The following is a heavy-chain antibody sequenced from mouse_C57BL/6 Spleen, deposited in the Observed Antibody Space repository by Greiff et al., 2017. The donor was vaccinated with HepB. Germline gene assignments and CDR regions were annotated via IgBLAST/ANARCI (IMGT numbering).Heavy chain of an antibody. CDR1: GYAFTNYL. J-gene: IGHJ2*01. Sequence: QVQLQQSGAELVRPGTSVKVSCKASGYAFTNYLIEWVKQRPGQGLEWIGVINPGSGGTNYNEKFKGKATLTADKSSSTAYMQLSSLTSEDSAVYFCARGGDDDYFDYWGQGTTLTVSS. CDR2: INPGSGGT. CDR3: ARGGDDDYFDY. D-gene: IGHD2-12*01. V-gene: IGHV1-54*01.